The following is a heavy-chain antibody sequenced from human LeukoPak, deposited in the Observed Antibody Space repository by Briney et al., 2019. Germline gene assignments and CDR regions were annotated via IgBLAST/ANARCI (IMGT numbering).Heavy chain of an antibody. V-gene: IGHV3-23*01. Sequence: GGSLRLSCAASGFTFSSYAMSWVRQAPGKGLEWVSSISSNGGSTYYADAVKGRFTISRDNSKNTLYLQMNSLRAEDTAVYYCAKASKMDTILPPFDYWGQGTLVTVSS. J-gene: IGHJ4*02. CDR3: AKASKMDTILPPFDY. D-gene: IGHD5-24*01. CDR2: ISSNGGST. CDR1: GFTFSSYA.